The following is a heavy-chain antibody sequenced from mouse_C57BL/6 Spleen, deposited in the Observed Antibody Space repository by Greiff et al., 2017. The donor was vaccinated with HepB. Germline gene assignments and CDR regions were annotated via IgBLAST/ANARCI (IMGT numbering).Heavy chain of an antibody. J-gene: IGHJ4*01. D-gene: IGHD2-3*01. Sequence: VQLQQPGAELVKPGASVKMSCKASGYTFTSYWITWVKQRPGQGLEWIGDIYPGSGSTNYNEKFKSKATLTGDTSSSTAYMQLSSLTSEDSAVYYCARSNDPGAMDYWGQGTSVTVSS. V-gene: IGHV1-55*01. CDR1: GYTFTSYW. CDR2: IYPGSGST. CDR3: ARSNDPGAMDY.